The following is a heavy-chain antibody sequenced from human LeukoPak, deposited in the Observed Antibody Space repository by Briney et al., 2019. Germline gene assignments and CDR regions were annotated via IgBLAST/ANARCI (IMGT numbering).Heavy chain of an antibody. J-gene: IGHJ4*02. Sequence: GGSLRLSCAASGFSFSNYGMHWVRQAPGKGLEWVAFVRYDRSLTYYADSVKGRFTVSRDNSRSTLYLQMNSLRAEDTALYYCAKTGSGNYYNPYLDYWGQGALVTVSS. D-gene: IGHD1-26*01. CDR2: VRYDRSLT. CDR3: AKTGSGNYYNPYLDY. V-gene: IGHV3-30*02. CDR1: GFSFSNYG.